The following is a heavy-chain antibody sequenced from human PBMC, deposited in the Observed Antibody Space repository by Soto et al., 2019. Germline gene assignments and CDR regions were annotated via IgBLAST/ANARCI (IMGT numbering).Heavy chain of an antibody. CDR2: VSGSGGGGST. V-gene: IGHV3-23*01. CDR3: AKYEWGSSLSYYYYGMGV. Sequence: GSLRLSWARSRFTLSGYAMTWVRQAPGKGLEWVSAVSGSGGGGSTFYADSVKGRFTISRDNSKNTLYLQMDSLRAEDTAIYYCAKYEWGSSLSYYYYGMGVWGQGPSVPVSS. D-gene: IGHD6-6*01. CDR1: RFTLSGYA. J-gene: IGHJ6*01.